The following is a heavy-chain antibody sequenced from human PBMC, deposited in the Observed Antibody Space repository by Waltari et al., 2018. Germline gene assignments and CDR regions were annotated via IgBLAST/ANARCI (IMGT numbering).Heavy chain of an antibody. V-gene: IGHV3-74*01. J-gene: IGHJ6*04. CDR3: ARSHYYSKDV. CDR1: GFIFSTYW. CDR2: IYKVDGVGT. Sequence: EVQLVESGGGLVHPGGSLRLSCEASGFIFSTYWMHWGRQAPGRGLGWVSRIYKVDGVGTRYEDSLKCRFTISRDNAKNMRYLQMNSQRAEDTGVYYCARSHYYSKDVWGTGTTVTVSS.